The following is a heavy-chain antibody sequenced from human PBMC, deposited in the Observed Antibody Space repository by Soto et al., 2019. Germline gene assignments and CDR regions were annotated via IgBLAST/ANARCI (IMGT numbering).Heavy chain of an antibody. CDR1: GYTFTSYY. Sequence: QVQLVQSGAEVKKPGASVKVSCKASGYTFTSYYMHWVRQAPGQGLEWMGIINPSGGSTSYAQKFQGRVTVTRDTSTSTVYTDRSSLRSEDTAVYYCATPRGGTSESDDAFDIWGQGTMVTVSS. V-gene: IGHV1-46*01. CDR2: INPSGGST. CDR3: ATPRGGTSESDDAFDI. D-gene: IGHD2-15*01. J-gene: IGHJ3*02.